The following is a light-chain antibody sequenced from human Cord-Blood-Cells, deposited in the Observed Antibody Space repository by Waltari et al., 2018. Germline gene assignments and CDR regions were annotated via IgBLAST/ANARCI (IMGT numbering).Light chain of an antibody. J-gene: IGLJ1*01. CDR3: CSYAGSSTPSYV. CDR1: SSAVGSYNL. CDR2: EVS. Sequence: QSALTPPASVSGSPGQSITISRTGTSSAVGSYNLVPWYQQHPGKAPKLMIYEVSKRPSGVSNRFSGSKSGNTASLTISGLQAEDEADYYCCSYAGSSTPSYVFGTGTKVTVL. V-gene: IGLV2-23*02.